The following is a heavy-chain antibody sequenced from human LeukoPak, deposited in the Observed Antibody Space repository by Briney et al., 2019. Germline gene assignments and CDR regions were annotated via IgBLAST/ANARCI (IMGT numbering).Heavy chain of an antibody. CDR1: GYTFTSYG. CDR3: ARDRRAVVGATYYYYYGMDV. CDR2: ISAYNGNT. J-gene: IGHJ6*02. D-gene: IGHD1-26*01. Sequence: GASVKVSCKASGYTFTSYGISWVRQAPGQGLEWMGWISAYNGNTNYAQKLQGRVTMTTDTSTSTAYMEPRSLRSDDTAVYYCARDRRAVVGATYYYYYGMDVWGQGTTVTVSS. V-gene: IGHV1-18*01.